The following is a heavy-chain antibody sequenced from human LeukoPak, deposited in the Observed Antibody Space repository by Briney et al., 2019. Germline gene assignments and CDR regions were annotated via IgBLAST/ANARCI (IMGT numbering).Heavy chain of an antibody. Sequence: SVKVSCKASGGTFSSYAISWVRQAPGQGLEWMGRIIPILGIENYAQKFQGRVTITADKSTSTAYMELSSLRSEDTAVYYCARAYYYDSSGYLDYFDYWGQGTLVTVSS. CDR1: GGTFSSYA. D-gene: IGHD3-22*01. CDR3: ARAYYYDSSGYLDYFDY. V-gene: IGHV1-69*04. CDR2: IIPILGIE. J-gene: IGHJ4*02.